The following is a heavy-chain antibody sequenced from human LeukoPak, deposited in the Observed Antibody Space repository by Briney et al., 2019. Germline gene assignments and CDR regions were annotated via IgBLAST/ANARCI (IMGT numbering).Heavy chain of an antibody. D-gene: IGHD6-13*01. V-gene: IGHV1-2*02. Sequence: ASVKVSCKASGYTFSDYYMHWVRQAPGHGLEWMGWINPNSGGTNYAQKFQGRVTMTTDTSISTAYMEVSRLRSDDTAVYYCVRVRIGQQLDKYYYYAMDVWGQGTTVTVSS. J-gene: IGHJ6*02. CDR3: VRVRIGQQLDKYYYYAMDV. CDR2: INPNSGGT. CDR1: GYTFSDYY.